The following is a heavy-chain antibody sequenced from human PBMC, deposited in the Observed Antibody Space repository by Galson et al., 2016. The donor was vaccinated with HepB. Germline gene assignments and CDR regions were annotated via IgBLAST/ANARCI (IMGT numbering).Heavy chain of an antibody. CDR3: ARGYYDNSFDY. V-gene: IGHV3-48*02. CDR2: IGGFSSPV. CDR1: GFTFTSYS. Sequence: SLRLSCAASGFTFTSYSMSWVRQAPGKGLEWVSFIGGFSSPVYYADSVKGRFTISRDNDRTSLYLQMRSLRDEGTAVYYWARGYYDNSFDYLGQGALVTVSS. J-gene: IGHJ4*02. D-gene: IGHD3-9*01.